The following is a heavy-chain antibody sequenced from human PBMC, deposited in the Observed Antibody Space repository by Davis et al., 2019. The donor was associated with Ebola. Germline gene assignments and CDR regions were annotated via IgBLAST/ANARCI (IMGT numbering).Heavy chain of an antibody. D-gene: IGHD6-19*01. CDR2: IDSDGTNT. Sequence: GESLKISCAASGFTFTSFWMHWVRQVPGKGLVWVSRIDSDGTNTIYAESVKGRFTVSRDNAKNSLYLQMNSLRAEDTAVYYCARLSLYNSGGGGFDPWGQGTLVTVSS. J-gene: IGHJ5*02. CDR1: GFTFTSFW. CDR3: ARLSLYNSGGGGFDP. V-gene: IGHV3-74*01.